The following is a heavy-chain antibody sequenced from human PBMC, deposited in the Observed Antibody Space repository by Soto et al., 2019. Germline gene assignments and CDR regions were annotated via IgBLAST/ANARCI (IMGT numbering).Heavy chain of an antibody. J-gene: IGHJ3*02. CDR2: INTDGIST. Sequence: VHLAESGGGLVQPGGSLRLSCAASGFTFSSHWMHWVRQAPGKGLLWVSRINTDGISTTYADSVKGRFTISRDNAKNTLSLQMNSLTADDTAVYYCVRDSQRAFDIWGQGTMVTVSS. D-gene: IGHD6-25*01. V-gene: IGHV3-74*01. CDR3: VRDSQRAFDI. CDR1: GFTFSSHW.